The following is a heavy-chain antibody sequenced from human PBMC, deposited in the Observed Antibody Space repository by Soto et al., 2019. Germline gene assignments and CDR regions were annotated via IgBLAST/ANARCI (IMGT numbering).Heavy chain of an antibody. CDR2: IYYSGST. CDR3: ARAPSYSPYGDYEGIRVRFDP. V-gene: IGHV4-31*03. J-gene: IGHJ5*02. CDR1: GGSISSGGYY. D-gene: IGHD4-17*01. Sequence: PSETLSLTCTVSGGSISSGGYYWSWIRQHPGKGLEWIGYIYYSGSTYYNPSLKSRVTISVDTSKNQFSLKLSSVTAADTAVYYCARAPSYSPYGDYEGIRVRFDPWGQGTLVTVSS.